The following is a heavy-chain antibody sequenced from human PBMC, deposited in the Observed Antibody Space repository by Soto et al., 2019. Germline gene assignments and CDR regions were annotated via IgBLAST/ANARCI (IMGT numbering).Heavy chain of an antibody. J-gene: IGHJ6*02. CDR1: GGTFSNYG. V-gene: IGHV1-69*05. CDR2: IVPIFGTT. Sequence: QVQLVQSGAEVKKPGSSVKVSCKVSGGTFSNYGIDWVRLAPGHGLEWMGGIVPIFGTTYYTQKFQGRATIISDDSTTTAYLEMSSLRSEDTAIYYCSRVEAVSGLYNYHGLDVWRQETAVTVSS. CDR3: SRVEAVSGLYNYHGLDV. D-gene: IGHD6-19*01.